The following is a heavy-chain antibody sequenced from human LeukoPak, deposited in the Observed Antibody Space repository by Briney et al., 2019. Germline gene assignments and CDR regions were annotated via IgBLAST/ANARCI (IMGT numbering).Heavy chain of an antibody. CDR3: ARDITPFNNPPTGIDY. D-gene: IGHD1-14*01. V-gene: IGHV3-21*01. Sequence: GGSLRLSCAASGFTFSSYSMNWVRQAPGKGLEWVSSISSSSRYIYYADSVKGRFTISRDNAKNYLYLQMNSLRAEDTAVYYYARDITPFNNPPTGIDYWGQGTLVTVSS. CDR2: ISSSSRYI. CDR1: GFTFSSYS. J-gene: IGHJ4*02.